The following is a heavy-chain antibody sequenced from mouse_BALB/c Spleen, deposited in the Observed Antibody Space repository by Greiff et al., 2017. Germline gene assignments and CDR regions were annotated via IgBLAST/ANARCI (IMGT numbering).Heavy chain of an antibody. V-gene: IGHV3-8*02. J-gene: IGHJ4*01. Sequence: EVKVVESGPSLVKPSQTLSLTCSVTGDSITSGYWNWIRKFPGNKLEYMGYISYSGSTYYNPSLKSRISITRDTSKNQYYLQLNSVTTEDTATYYCARLVYYGNLYYAMDYWGQGTSVTVSS. D-gene: IGHD2-1*01. CDR1: GDSITSGY. CDR2: ISYSGST. CDR3: ARLVYYGNLYYAMDY.